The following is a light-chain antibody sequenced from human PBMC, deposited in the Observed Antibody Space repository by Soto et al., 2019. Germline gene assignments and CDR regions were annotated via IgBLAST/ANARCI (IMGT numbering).Light chain of an antibody. CDR1: QSISSW. J-gene: IGKJ1*01. V-gene: IGKV1-5*03. Sequence: DIHMTHSPYTLSASVWDTVTMTWRASQSISSWLAWYQQKPGKAPKLLIYKASSLESGVPSRFSGSGSGTEFTLTISSLQPDDFATYYCQQYNSYSRTFGQGTKVDIK. CDR2: KAS. CDR3: QQYNSYSRT.